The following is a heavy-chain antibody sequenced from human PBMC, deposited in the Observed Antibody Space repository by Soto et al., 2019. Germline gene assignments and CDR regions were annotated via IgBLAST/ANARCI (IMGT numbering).Heavy chain of an antibody. Sequence: ASVKVSCKASGYTFTGYYMHWVRQAPGQGLEWMGWINPNSGGTNYAQKFQGWVTMTRDTSISTAYIELSRLRSDDTAVYYCARSYDFWSGYPPLDYYYGMDVWGQGTTVTV. CDR2: INPNSGGT. D-gene: IGHD3-3*01. V-gene: IGHV1-2*04. CDR3: ARSYDFWSGYPPLDYYYGMDV. CDR1: GYTFTGYY. J-gene: IGHJ6*02.